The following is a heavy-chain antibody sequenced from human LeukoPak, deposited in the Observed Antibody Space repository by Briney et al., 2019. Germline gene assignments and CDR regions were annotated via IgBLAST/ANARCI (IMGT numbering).Heavy chain of an antibody. CDR2: IIPVLGIA. CDR3: ARTHSSGWPNYFDY. J-gene: IGHJ4*02. D-gene: IGHD6-19*01. CDR1: GGTFSSYA. Sequence: SVKVSCKASGGTFSSYAISWVRQAPGQGLEWMGRIIPVLGIANYAQKFQGRVTITADKSTSTAYMELSSLRSEDTAVYYCARTHSSGWPNYFDYWGQGTLVTVSS. V-gene: IGHV1-69*04.